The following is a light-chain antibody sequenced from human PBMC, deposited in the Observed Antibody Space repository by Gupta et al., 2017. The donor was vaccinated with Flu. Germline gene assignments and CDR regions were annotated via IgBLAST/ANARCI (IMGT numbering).Light chain of an antibody. V-gene: IGLV3-1*01. CDR2: QDS. CDR3: QAWDSSTEV. Sequence: SYELTQPPSVSVSPGQTASITCSGDKLGDKYACWYQQKPGQSPVLVIYQDSKRPSGIPERFSGSNSGTTATLTISGTQAMDEDDYYCQAWDSSTEVFGGGTKLTVL. J-gene: IGLJ2*01. CDR1: KLGDKY.